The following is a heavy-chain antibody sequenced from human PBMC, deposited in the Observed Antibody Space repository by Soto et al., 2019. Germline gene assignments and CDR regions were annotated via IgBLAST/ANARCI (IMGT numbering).Heavy chain of an antibody. CDR2: IDYNGRA. V-gene: IGHV4-59*02. Sequence: QVQLQESGPGLVKPSETLPLTCSVSDGSVTGYCWSWIRQPPGKGLEWIGCIDYNGRAHYNPSLTSRVTMSLDTSNNHFSLKLSSVTTTDTAVYYCARGTDYSKVGYWGQGTLVTVSS. CDR3: ARGTDYSKVGY. CDR1: DGSVTGYC. J-gene: IGHJ4*02. D-gene: IGHD4-4*01.